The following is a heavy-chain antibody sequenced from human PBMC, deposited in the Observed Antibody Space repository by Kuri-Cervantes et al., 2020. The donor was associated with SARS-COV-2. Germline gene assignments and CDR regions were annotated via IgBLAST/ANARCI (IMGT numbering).Heavy chain of an antibody. V-gene: IGHV3-30*03. CDR3: ARVITGYCTNGVCPDYFDD. D-gene: IGHD2-8*01. CDR2: ISHDGKNK. Sequence: GGSLRLSCAASEFNFSRTDMNWVRQAPGKGLEWVAVISHDGKNKNYIDSGKGRFTISRDNSKNSLYLQMNSLRAEDTALYYCARVITGYCTNGVCPDYFDDWDQGTLVTVSS. CDR1: EFNFSRTD. J-gene: IGHJ4*02.